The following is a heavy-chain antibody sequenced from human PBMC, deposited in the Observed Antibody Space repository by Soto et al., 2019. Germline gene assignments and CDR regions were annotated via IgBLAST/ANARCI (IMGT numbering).Heavy chain of an antibody. D-gene: IGHD2-2*01. Sequence: RGSLRLSCAASGFTFSSYGMHWVRQAPGKGLEWVAVIWYDGSNKYYADSVKGRFTISRDNSKNTLYLQMNSLRAEDTAVYYCARGDIVVVPAAMCHWGQGTLVTVSS. CDR3: ARGDIVVVPAAMCH. CDR2: IWYDGSNK. V-gene: IGHV3-33*01. J-gene: IGHJ4*02. CDR1: GFTFSSYG.